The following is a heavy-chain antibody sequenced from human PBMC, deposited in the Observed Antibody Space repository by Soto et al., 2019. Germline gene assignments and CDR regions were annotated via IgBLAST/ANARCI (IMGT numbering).Heavy chain of an antibody. Sequence: SETLSLTCAVSGGSISSSNWWSWVRQPPGKGLEWIGEIYHSGSTNYNPSLKSRVTISVDKSKNQFSLKLSSVTAADTAVYYCASRGSDFWSGYYMGYFDYWGQGTLVTVSS. J-gene: IGHJ4*02. CDR3: ASRGSDFWSGYYMGYFDY. V-gene: IGHV4-4*02. D-gene: IGHD3-3*01. CDR2: IYHSGST. CDR1: GGSISSSNW.